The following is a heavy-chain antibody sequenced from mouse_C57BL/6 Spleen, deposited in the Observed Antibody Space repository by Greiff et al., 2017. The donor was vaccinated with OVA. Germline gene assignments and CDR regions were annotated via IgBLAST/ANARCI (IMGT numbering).Heavy chain of an antibody. D-gene: IGHD2-1*01. CDR1: GYTFTSYW. V-gene: IGHV1-50*01. Sequence: VQLQQPGAELVKPGASVKLSCKASGYTFTSYWMQWVKQRPGQGLEWIGEIDPSDSYTNYNQKFKGKATLTVDTSSSTAYMQLSSLTSEDSAVYYCARDYGNYGRYFDVWGTGTTVTVSS. CDR3: ARDYGNYGRYFDV. J-gene: IGHJ1*03. CDR2: IDPSDSYT.